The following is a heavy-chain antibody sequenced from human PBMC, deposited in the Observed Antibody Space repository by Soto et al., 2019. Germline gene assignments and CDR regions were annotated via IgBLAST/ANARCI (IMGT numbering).Heavy chain of an antibody. CDR3: ARDQLYSSSWYASNWFDP. CDR1: GGSISSSSYY. Sequence: PPETLSLTCTVSGGSISSSSYYWSWIRQPAGKGLEWIGRIYTSGSTNYNPSLKSRVTMSVDTSKNQFSLKLSSVTAADTAVYYCARDQLYSSSWYASNWFDPWGQGTLVTVSS. CDR2: IYTSGST. D-gene: IGHD6-13*01. V-gene: IGHV4-61*02. J-gene: IGHJ5*02.